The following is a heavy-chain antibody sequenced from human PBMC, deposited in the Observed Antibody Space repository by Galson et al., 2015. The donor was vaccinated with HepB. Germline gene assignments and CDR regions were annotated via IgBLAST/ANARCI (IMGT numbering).Heavy chain of an antibody. V-gene: IGHV3-21*01. CDR1: GFTFSSYS. D-gene: IGHD3-10*01. J-gene: IGHJ4*02. Sequence: SLRLSCAASGFTFSSYSMNWVRQAPGKGLEWVSSISSSSSYIHYADSVKGRFTISRDNAKNSLYLQMNSLRAEDTAVYYCARNYYYGSGSYYTFDYWGQGTLVTVSS. CDR2: ISSSSSYI. CDR3: ARNYYYGSGSYYTFDY.